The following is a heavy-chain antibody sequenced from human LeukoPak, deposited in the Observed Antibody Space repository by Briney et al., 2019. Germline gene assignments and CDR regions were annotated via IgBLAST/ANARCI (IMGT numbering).Heavy chain of an antibody. V-gene: IGHV4-39*01. CDR2: IYYSGST. Sequence: SETLSLTCTVSGGSISSSSYYWGWIRQPPGKGLEWIGNIYYSGSTYYNPSLKSRVAISVDTSKNQFSLKLGSVTAADTAVYYCARHVTAVAGPIDFWGQGTLVTVSS. D-gene: IGHD6-19*01. J-gene: IGHJ4*02. CDR1: GGSISSSSYY. CDR3: ARHVTAVAGPIDF.